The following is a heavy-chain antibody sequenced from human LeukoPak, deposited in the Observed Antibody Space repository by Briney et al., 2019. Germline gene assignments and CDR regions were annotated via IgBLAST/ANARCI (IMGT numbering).Heavy chain of an antibody. CDR2: IIPIFGTA. CDR1: GGTFSSYA. V-gene: IGHV1-69*05. CDR3: ATISNSLTRNWFDP. Sequence: ASVKVSCKASGGTFSSYAIGWVRQAPGQGLEWMGGIIPIFGTANYAQKFQGRVTITTDESTSTAYMELSSLRSEDTAVYYCATISNSLTRNWFDPWGQGTLVTVSS. J-gene: IGHJ5*02. D-gene: IGHD4-11*01.